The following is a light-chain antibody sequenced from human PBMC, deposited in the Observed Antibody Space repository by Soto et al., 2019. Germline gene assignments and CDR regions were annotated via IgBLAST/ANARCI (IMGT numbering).Light chain of an antibody. Sequence: EIVLTQSPATLSLSPGERATLSCRASQSVSSYLAWYQQKPGQAPRLLIYDASNRATGIPARFSGSGSGTDFTLTISSLEPDDFAVYYCQQRSNWPPGVFTFGGGTKVEIK. J-gene: IGKJ4*01. CDR3: QQRSNWPPGVFT. V-gene: IGKV3-11*01. CDR2: DAS. CDR1: QSVSSY.